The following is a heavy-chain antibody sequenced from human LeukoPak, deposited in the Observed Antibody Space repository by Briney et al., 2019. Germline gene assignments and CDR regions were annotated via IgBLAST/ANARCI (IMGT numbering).Heavy chain of an antibody. CDR2: INPNSSGT. Sequence: ASVKVSCKASGYTFTGYYMHWVRQAPGQGLEWMGWINPNSSGTNYAQKFQGRVTMTRDTSISTAYMELSRLRSDDTAVYYCARGGLMVRGVILWFDPWGQGTLVTVSS. CDR1: GYTFTGYY. V-gene: IGHV1-2*02. CDR3: ARGGLMVRGVILWFDP. D-gene: IGHD3-10*01. J-gene: IGHJ5*02.